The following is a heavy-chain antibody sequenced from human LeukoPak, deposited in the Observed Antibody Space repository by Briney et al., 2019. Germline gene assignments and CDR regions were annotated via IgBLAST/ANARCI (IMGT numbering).Heavy chain of an antibody. CDR1: AFTFSSYS. CDR2: ISGSGGST. J-gene: IGHJ4*02. V-gene: IGHV3-23*01. CDR3: AKDLQYSYGYDGSDY. Sequence: GGSPRLSCAASAFTFSSYSMNWVRQAPGKGLEWVSAISGSGGSTYYADSVKGRFTISRDNSKNTLYLQMNSLRAEDTAVYYCAKDLQYSYGYDGSDYWGQGTLVTVSS. D-gene: IGHD5-18*01.